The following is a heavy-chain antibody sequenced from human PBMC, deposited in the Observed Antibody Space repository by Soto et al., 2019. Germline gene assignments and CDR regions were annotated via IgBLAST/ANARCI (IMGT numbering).Heavy chain of an antibody. D-gene: IGHD2-8*01. CDR2: IIPIFGTA. V-gene: IGHV1-69*13. CDR3: ALTYCTNGVSYEGSGWSHLIN. Sequence: ASVKVSCKASGGTFSSYAISWVRPAPGQGLEWMGGIIPIFGTANYAQNFQGRVTITADESTRTAYMELSSLRSEDTAVYYCALTYCTNGVSYEGSGWSHLINRGQGTLVTVSS. J-gene: IGHJ4*02. CDR1: GGTFSSYA.